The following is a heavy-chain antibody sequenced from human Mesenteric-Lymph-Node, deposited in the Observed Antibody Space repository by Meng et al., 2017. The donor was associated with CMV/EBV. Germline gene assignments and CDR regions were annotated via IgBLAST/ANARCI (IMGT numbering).Heavy chain of an antibody. CDR1: GFTFSHFG. Sequence: GESLKISCAGSGFTFSHFGMHWVRQAPGKGLEYVSSINNNGGSTFYADSVRGRFTISRDNSKSTLYLEMGSLRADDMAVYYCAREMLRGSYDAFDIWGQGTMVTVSS. V-gene: IGHV3-64*02. CDR3: AREMLRGSYDAFDI. D-gene: IGHD1-26*01. CDR2: INNNGGST. J-gene: IGHJ3*02.